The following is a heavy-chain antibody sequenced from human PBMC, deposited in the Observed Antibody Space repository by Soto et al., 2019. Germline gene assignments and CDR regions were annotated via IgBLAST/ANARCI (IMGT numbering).Heavy chain of an antibody. V-gene: IGHV1-18*01. CDR2: ISAYNGNT. Sequence: QVQLVQSGAEVKKPGASVKVSCKASGYTFTNYGISWVRQAPGQGLEWMGWISAYNGNTKYAQKPQGRDTITTDTAKSTAYMELRSLRSDDTAVYYCARDLSPVDDWGQGTLVTVSS. J-gene: IGHJ4*02. CDR1: GYTFTNYG. CDR3: ARDLSPVDD.